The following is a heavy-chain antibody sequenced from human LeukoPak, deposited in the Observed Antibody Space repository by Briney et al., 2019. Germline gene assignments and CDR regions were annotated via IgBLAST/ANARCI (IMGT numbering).Heavy chain of an antibody. Sequence: GASVKVSCKASGYTFTGYYMHWVRQAPGQGLEWMGWINPNSGGTNYAQKVQGRVTMTRDTSISTAYMELSRLRSDDTAVYYCARAGIVATITVDYWGQGTLVTVSS. J-gene: IGHJ4*02. CDR1: GYTFTGYY. CDR2: INPNSGGT. CDR3: ARAGIVATITVDY. D-gene: IGHD5-12*01. V-gene: IGHV1-2*02.